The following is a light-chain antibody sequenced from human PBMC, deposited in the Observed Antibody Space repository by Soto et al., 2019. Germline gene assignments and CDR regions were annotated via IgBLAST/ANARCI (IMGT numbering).Light chain of an antibody. Sequence: EIVLTQSPGTLSLSPGERATLSCRASQSVSSIYLAWYQQKPGQAPRLLIYGASSRPTGIPDRFSGSGSGTDFTLTITRLEPEDFAVYYCQQYNNWPRTFGQGTKVDNK. CDR1: QSVSSIY. J-gene: IGKJ1*01. CDR2: GAS. CDR3: QQYNNWPRT. V-gene: IGKV3-20*01.